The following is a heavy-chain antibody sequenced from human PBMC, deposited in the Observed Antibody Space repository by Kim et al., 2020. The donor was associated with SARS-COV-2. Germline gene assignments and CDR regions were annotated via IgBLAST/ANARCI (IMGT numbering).Heavy chain of an antibody. CDR3: ARGRFLEWLSVVSGYFDL. D-gene: IGHD3-3*01. V-gene: IGHV4-34*01. Sequence: KSRVTISVDASKNQFSLKLSSVTAADTAVYYCARGRFLEWLSVVSGYFDLWGRGTLVTVSS. J-gene: IGHJ2*01.